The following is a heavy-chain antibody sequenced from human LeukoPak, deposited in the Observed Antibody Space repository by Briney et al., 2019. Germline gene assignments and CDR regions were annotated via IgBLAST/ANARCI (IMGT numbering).Heavy chain of an antibody. CDR2: ISGSGGST. V-gene: IGHV3-23*01. Sequence: GGYLRLSCAASGFTFSSYAMSWVRQAPGKGLEWVSAISGSGGSTYYADSVKGRFTISRDNSKNTLYLQMNSLRAEDTAVYYCAKDRLVVPAAATYFDYWGQGTLVTVSS. CDR3: AKDRLVVPAAATYFDY. D-gene: IGHD2-2*01. CDR1: GFTFSSYA. J-gene: IGHJ4*02.